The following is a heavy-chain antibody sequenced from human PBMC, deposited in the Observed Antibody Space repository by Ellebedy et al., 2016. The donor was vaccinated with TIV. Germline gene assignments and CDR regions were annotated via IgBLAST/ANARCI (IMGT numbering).Heavy chain of an antibody. D-gene: IGHD3-22*01. CDR2: INQDGSQT. CDR1: GFTFRGYW. Sequence: HLGGSLRLSCLGSGFTFRGYWMNWVRQAPGKGLEWVANINQDGSQTFYVDSVKGRFTITRDNAKTSLYLDMSNLRAEDSALYYCARMGSGYVASWGQGTRVTVSS. J-gene: IGHJ4*02. V-gene: IGHV3-7*01. CDR3: ARMGSGYVAS.